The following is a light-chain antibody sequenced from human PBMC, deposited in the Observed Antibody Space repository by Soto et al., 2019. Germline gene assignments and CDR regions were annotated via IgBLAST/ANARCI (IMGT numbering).Light chain of an antibody. CDR3: AAWDDSLGADV. CDR2: TNN. J-gene: IGLJ1*01. Sequence: QSVLTQPPSASATPGQRVTISCSGSNSNIGTNTVNWYQQLPGTAPRLLICTNNQRPSGVPQRFSGSKTGTSASLAIGGLQSEDGADYYCAAWDDSLGADVFGTGTKGTVL. V-gene: IGLV1-44*01. CDR1: NSNIGTNT.